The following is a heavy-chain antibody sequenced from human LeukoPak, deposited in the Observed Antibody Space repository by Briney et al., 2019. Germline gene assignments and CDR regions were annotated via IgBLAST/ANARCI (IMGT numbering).Heavy chain of an antibody. Sequence: GASVTVSFKASGYTFTSYYMHWVRQAPGQGLEWMGIINPSGGSTSYAQKFQGRVTMTRDMSTSTVYMELSSLRSEDTAVYYCARQYYYDSSGSAGLDYWGQGTLVTVSS. CDR1: GYTFTSYY. CDR2: INPSGGST. J-gene: IGHJ4*02. V-gene: IGHV1-46*01. D-gene: IGHD3-22*01. CDR3: ARQYYYDSSGSAGLDY.